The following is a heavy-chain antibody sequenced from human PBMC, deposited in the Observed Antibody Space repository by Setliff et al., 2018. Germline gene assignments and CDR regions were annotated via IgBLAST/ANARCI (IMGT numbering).Heavy chain of an antibody. CDR1: GYTFTDYY. J-gene: IGHJ4*02. Sequence: VKVSCKPSGYTFTDYYIHWVRQAPGKGLEWMGGFDPEDGETIYAQKFQGRVTMTEDTSTDTAYMELSSLRSEDTAVYYCARDRLRSDSPWGYFDYWGQGTLVTVSS. D-gene: IGHD3-16*01. V-gene: IGHV1-24*01. CDR3: ARDRLRSDSPWGYFDY. CDR2: FDPEDGET.